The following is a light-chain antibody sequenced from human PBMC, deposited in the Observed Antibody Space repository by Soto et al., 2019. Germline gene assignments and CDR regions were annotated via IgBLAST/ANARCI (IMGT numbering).Light chain of an antibody. CDR1: RSDVGSYNY. J-gene: IGLJ2*01. V-gene: IGLV2-14*01. Sequence: QSALTQPASVSGSPGQSITISCTGTRSDVGSYNYVSWYQQYPGKAPKLMIYDVSNRPSGVSYRFSGSKSGNTASLTISGLQAEDVADYYCSSSTTSSTHVVFGGGTKVTVL. CDR2: DVS. CDR3: SSSTTSSTHVV.